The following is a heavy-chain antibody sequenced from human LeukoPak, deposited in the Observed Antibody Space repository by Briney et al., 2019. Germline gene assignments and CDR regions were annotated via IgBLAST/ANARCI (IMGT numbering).Heavy chain of an antibody. CDR3: ATSDSSGYYLVLDY. V-gene: IGHV3-21*01. Sequence: GGSLRLSCAASGFTFSSYSMNWVRQAPGKGLEWVSSISSSSSYIYYADSVKGRFTISRDNAKISLYLQMNSLRAEDTAVYYCATSDSSGYYLVLDYWGQGILVTVSS. J-gene: IGHJ4*02. CDR2: ISSSSSYI. CDR1: GFTFSSYS. D-gene: IGHD3-22*01.